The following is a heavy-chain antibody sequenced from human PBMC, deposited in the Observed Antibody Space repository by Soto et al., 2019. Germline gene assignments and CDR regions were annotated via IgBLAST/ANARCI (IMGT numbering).Heavy chain of an antibody. CDR1: GFTFTSYG. D-gene: IGHD6-19*01. V-gene: IGHV1-18*01. CDR2: ISAYNGNT. Sequence: GGSLRLSCAASGFTFTSYGISWVRQAPGQGLEWMGWISAYNGNTNYAQKLQGRVTMTTDTSTSTAYMELRSLRSDDTAVYYCMLTAVAAESFDYWGQGTLVTVSS. J-gene: IGHJ4*02. CDR3: MLTAVAAESFDY.